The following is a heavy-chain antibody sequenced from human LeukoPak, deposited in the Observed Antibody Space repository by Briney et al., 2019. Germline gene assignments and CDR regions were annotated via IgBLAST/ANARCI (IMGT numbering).Heavy chain of an antibody. CDR1: GVSISSYY. V-gene: IGHV4-59*08. J-gene: IGHJ4*02. CDR3: ARQGDYGDY. Sequence: PSETLSLTCTVSGVSISSYYWSWIRQPPGKGLEWIGYIYYSGSTNYNPSLKSRVTISVDTSKNQFSLKLSSVTAADTAVYYCARQGDYGDYWGQGTLVTVSS. CDR2: IYYSGST.